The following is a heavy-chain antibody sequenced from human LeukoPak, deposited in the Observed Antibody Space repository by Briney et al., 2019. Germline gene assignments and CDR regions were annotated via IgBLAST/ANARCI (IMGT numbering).Heavy chain of an antibody. CDR2: IYTSGST. J-gene: IGHJ3*02. CDR1: GGSISSYY. D-gene: IGHD3-3*01. CDR3: ARGAHYDFWSGYKNDWDTAFDAFDI. V-gene: IGHV4-4*07. Sequence: KTSETLSLTCTVSGGSISSYYWSWIRQPAGKGLEWIGRIYTSGSTNYNPSLKSRVTMSVDTSKNQFSLKLSSVTAADTAVYYCARGAHYDFWSGYKNDWDTAFDAFDIWGQGTMVTVSS.